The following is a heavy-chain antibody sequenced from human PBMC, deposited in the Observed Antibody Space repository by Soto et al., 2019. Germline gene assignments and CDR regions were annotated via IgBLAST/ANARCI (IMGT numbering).Heavy chain of an antibody. J-gene: IGHJ6*02. Sequence: QVQLVQSGAEVKKPGSSVKVSCKASGGSLSNYGISWVRQAPGQGLEWMGAIIPVFGTPNYAQKFQDRVTITADESTTTVYMEVRSLVSEDTAVYYCARGDATKIVVTTYYAMDVWGQGTRVTVSS. CDR2: IIPVFGTP. D-gene: IGHD3-22*01. V-gene: IGHV1-69*12. CDR3: ARGDATKIVVTTYYAMDV. CDR1: GGSLSNYG.